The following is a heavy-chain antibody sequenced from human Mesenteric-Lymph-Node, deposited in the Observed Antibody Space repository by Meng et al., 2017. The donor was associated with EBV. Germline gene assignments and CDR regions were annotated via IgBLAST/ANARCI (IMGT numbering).Heavy chain of an antibody. CDR3: ARGDTELYGTFDP. CDR1: GYTFTTYS. V-gene: IGHV7-4-1*02. J-gene: IGHJ5*02. Sequence: VQLVHAGSELKKPGASVKVSFKASGYTFTTYSRNWVRQAPGQGLEWMGWINTNTGNPTYAQGFTGRFVFSLDTSVSTAYLQISSLQAEDTAVYYCARGDTELYGTFDPWGQGTLVTVPS. D-gene: IGHD3-3*01. CDR2: INTNTGNP.